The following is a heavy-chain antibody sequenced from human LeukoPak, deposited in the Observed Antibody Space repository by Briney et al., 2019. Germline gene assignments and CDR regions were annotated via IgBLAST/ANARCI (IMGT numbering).Heavy chain of an antibody. J-gene: IGHJ3*02. V-gene: IGHV4-34*01. D-gene: IGHD2-15*01. CDR1: GGSFSGYY. CDR2: INHSRST. Sequence: SETLSLTCAVYGGSFSGYYWSWIRQPPGKGLEWIGEINHSRSTNYNPSLKSRVTISVDTSKNQFSLKLSSVTATDTAVYYCARDCSGGSCYGAFDIWGQGTMVTVSS. CDR3: ARDCSGGSCYGAFDI.